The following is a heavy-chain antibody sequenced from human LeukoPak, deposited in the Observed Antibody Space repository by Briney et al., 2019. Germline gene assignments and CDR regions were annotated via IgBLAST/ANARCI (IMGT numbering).Heavy chain of an antibody. J-gene: IGHJ5*02. CDR1: GFTFSSYS. Sequence: EGSLRLSCAASGFTFSSYSMNWVRQAPGKGLEWVSSISSSSSYIYYADSVKGRFTTSRDNAKNSLYLQMNSLRAEDTAVYYCARQYDYSDYALSPWGQGTLVTVSS. D-gene: IGHD4-11*01. CDR2: ISSSSSYI. CDR3: ARQYDYSDYALSP. V-gene: IGHV3-21*01.